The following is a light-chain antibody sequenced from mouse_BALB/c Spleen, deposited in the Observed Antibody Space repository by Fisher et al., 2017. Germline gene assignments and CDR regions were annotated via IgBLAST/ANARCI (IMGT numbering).Light chain of an antibody. CDR2: STS. J-gene: IGKJ2*01. CDR1: SSVSSSY. Sequence: DIVMTQTPAIMSASPGEKVTMTCRASSSVSSSYLHWYQQKPGSSPKLWIYSTSNLASGVPARFSGSGSGTSYSLTIGTMEAEDVATYYCQQGSSIPRMYTFGGGTKLEIK. V-gene: IGKV4-57-1*01. CDR3: QQGSSIPRMYT.